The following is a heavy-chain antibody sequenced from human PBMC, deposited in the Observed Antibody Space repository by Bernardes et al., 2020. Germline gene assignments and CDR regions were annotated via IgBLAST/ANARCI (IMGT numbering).Heavy chain of an antibody. D-gene: IGHD3-10*01. V-gene: IGHV3-13*01. CDR2: IGTAGDT. J-gene: IGHJ3*02. CDR3: ARATYGYAFDI. Sequence: GSLRLSCAASGFTFSSYDMHWVRQATGKGLEWVSAIGTAGDTYYPGSVKGRFTISRENAKNSLYLQMNSLRAGDTAVYYCARATYGYAFDIWGQGTMVTVSS. CDR1: GFTFSSYD.